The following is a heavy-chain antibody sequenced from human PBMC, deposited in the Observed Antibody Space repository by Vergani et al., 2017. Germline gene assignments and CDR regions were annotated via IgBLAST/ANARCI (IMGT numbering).Heavy chain of an antibody. CDR2: LSPSGTT. CDR1: GDSLSSSHLF. V-gene: IGHV4-39*01. J-gene: IGHJ4*02. Sequence: QVQLQESGPGLVKPSETLSLICTVDGDSLSSSHLFWGWIRQPPRKGLEWMGSLSPSGTTYYNPSLEDRVSISVDVSKNHFSLRLTSVTAADTGLYFCASPPHFYSGSFSGGEAYWGQGILVTVSS. D-gene: IGHD1-26*01. CDR3: ASPPHFYSGSFSGGEAY.